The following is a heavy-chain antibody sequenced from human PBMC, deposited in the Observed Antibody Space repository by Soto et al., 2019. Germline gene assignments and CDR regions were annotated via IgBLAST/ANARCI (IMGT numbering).Heavy chain of an antibody. D-gene: IGHD6-13*01. CDR1: GFTVSSNY. CDR2: IYSGGST. Sequence: GGSLRLSCAASGFTVSSNYMSWVRQAPGKGLEWVSVIYSGGSTYYADSVKGRFTISRDNSKNTLYLQMNSLRAEDTAVYYCARASWYGPDYYYYYGMDVWGQGTTVTVSS. J-gene: IGHJ6*02. CDR3: ARASWYGPDYYYYYGMDV. V-gene: IGHV3-53*01.